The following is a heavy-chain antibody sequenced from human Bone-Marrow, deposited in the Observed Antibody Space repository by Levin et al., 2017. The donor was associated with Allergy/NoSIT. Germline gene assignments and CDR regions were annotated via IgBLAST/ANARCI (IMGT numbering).Heavy chain of an antibody. Sequence: ETLSLTCAASGFTFTSYFMHWVRQAPGKGLVWVSRLNGDGSSTNYADSVKGRFTISRDNAKNTLYLQMDSLRAEDTAVYYCSRDPGLNWFDPWGQGTLVTVSS. CDR3: SRDPGLNWFDP. D-gene: IGHD3-10*01. V-gene: IGHV3-74*01. CDR2: LNGDGSST. CDR1: GFTFTSYF. J-gene: IGHJ5*02.